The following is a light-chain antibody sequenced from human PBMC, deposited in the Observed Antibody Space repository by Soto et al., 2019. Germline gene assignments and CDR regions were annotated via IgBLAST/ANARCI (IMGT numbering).Light chain of an antibody. Sequence: AIQMTQSPSSMSASVGDRVTITCRASQGIKNDVAGYQQKPGKAPKLLIHVESTLQSGVTSTFSGSGSGTDFTLTISSLQPEDLATYYCLQDYNYPYTFGQGTKLEI. J-gene: IGKJ2*01. CDR3: LQDYNYPYT. CDR2: VES. V-gene: IGKV1-6*01. CDR1: QGIKND.